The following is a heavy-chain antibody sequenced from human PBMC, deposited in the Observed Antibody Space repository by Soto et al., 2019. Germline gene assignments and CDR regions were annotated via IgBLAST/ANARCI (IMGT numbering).Heavy chain of an antibody. CDR3: ARVARFGEFDY. D-gene: IGHD3-10*01. V-gene: IGHV1-3*01. CDR2: INAGNGNT. Sequence: QVQLVQSGAEVKKPGASVKVSCKASGYTFTSYAMHWVRQAPGQRLEWMGWINAGNGNTKYSQKFQGRVTITRDTAASTAYMELSSLRSEDTAVYYCARVARFGEFDYWGQGTLVTVSS. CDR1: GYTFTSYA. J-gene: IGHJ4*02.